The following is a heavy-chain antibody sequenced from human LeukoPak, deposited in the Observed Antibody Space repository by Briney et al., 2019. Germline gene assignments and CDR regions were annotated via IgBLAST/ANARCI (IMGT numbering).Heavy chain of an antibody. CDR2: ITGSGGST. CDR1: GGSFSGYY. J-gene: IGHJ4*02. D-gene: IGHD3-10*01. V-gene: IGHV3-23*01. CDR3: AKGLFWFGEFSAPDY. Sequence: ETLSLTCAVYGGSFSGYYWSWVRQAPGKGLEWVSTITGSGGSTYYADSVKGRFTISRDTSKNTLYLQMNSLRAEDTAVYYCAKGLFWFGEFSAPDYWGQGTLVTVSS.